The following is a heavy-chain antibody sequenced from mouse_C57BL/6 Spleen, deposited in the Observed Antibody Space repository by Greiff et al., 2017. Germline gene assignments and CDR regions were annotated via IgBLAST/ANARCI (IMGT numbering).Heavy chain of an antibody. V-gene: IGHV1-64*01. CDR2: IHPNSGST. J-gene: IGHJ1*03. CDR3: ARSYYYGSSYGYFDV. Sequence: QVQLQQPGAELVKPGASVKLSCKASGYTFTSYWMHWVKQRPGQGLEWIGMIHPNSGSTNYNEKFKSKATLTADKSSSTAYMQLSSLTSEDSAVYYCARSYYYGSSYGYFDVWGTGTTVTVSS. D-gene: IGHD1-1*01. CDR1: GYTFTSYW.